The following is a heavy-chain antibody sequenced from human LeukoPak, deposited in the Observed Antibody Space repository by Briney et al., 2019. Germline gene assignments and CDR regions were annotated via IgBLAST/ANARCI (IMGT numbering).Heavy chain of an antibody. V-gene: IGHV3-33*01. Sequence: GGSLRLSCVASGFTFSSYGMHWVRQAPGKGLEWVAVIWYDGSNKYYADSVKGRFTISRDNSKNTLYLQMNSLRAEDTAVYYCARTMESDSSGYYYYWGQGTLVTVSS. CDR3: ARTMESDSSGYYYY. CDR2: IWYDGSNK. CDR1: GFTFSSYG. D-gene: IGHD3-22*01. J-gene: IGHJ4*02.